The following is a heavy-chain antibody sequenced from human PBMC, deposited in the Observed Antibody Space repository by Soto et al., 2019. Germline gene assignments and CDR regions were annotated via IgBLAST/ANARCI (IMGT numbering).Heavy chain of an antibody. CDR2: IYYSGTT. CDR1: GDSVNSGGYY. CDR3: ASAYYNGSSGPFDY. Sequence: QVQLQESGPGLVKPSQTLSLTCTVSGDSVNSGGYYWSWIRHHPGKGLEWIGYIYYSGTTYYNPSLESRVTISLDTSENQLSLKLNSVTAADTAVYYCASAYYNGSSGPFDYWGQGTLVTVSS. V-gene: IGHV4-31*03. D-gene: IGHD3-22*01. J-gene: IGHJ4*02.